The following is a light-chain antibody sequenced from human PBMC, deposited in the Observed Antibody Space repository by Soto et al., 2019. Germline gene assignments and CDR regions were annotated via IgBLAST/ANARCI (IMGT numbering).Light chain of an antibody. CDR2: GAA. CDR3: QQYGSSPGT. CDR1: QSVNNNY. Sequence: EIVLTQSPGTLYLSPGERATLSCRASQSVNNNYLAWYQQKPGQAPRLLIHGAAIRATGIPDRFSGSGSGADFTLTISRLEPEDFAVYYCQQYGSSPGTFGQGTRLEIK. J-gene: IGKJ5*01. V-gene: IGKV3-20*01.